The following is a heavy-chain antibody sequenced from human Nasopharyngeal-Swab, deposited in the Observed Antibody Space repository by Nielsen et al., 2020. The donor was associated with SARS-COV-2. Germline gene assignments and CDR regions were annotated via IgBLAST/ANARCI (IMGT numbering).Heavy chain of an antibody. D-gene: IGHD6-19*01. Sequence: ASVKVSCKASGYTLTELSMHWVRQAPGKGLEWMGGFDPEDGETIYAQKFQGRVTMTEDTSTDTAYMELSSLRSDDAAVYYCARGPTSVAGTGDYYYGMDVWGQGTTVTVSS. CDR3: ARGPTSVAGTGDYYYGMDV. CDR1: GYTLTELS. J-gene: IGHJ6*02. CDR2: FDPEDGET. V-gene: IGHV1-24*01.